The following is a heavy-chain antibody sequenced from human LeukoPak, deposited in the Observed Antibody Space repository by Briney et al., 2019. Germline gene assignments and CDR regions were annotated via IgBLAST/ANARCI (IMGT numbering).Heavy chain of an antibody. CDR1: GYSIGSGYY. V-gene: IGHV4-38-2*02. Sequence: PSETLSLTCAVSGYSIGSGYYWAWIRQPPGKGLGWIASFYHSGTAYSNPSLQSRVTLSVATSKNQFSLKVSSVTAADTAVYYCARDPAMTFNWFDPWGQGTLVTVSS. CDR2: FYHSGTA. CDR3: ARDPAMTFNWFDP. D-gene: IGHD2-21*02. J-gene: IGHJ5*02.